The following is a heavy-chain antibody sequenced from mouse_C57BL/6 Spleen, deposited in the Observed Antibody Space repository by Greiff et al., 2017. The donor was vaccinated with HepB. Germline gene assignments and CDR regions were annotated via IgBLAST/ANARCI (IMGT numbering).Heavy chain of an antibody. D-gene: IGHD2-4*01. CDR3: ARGDYDVPRYFDV. Sequence: QVHVKQSGAELVKPGASVKLSCKASGYTFTSYWMQWVKQRPGQGLEWIGEIDPSDSYTNYNQKFKGKATLTVDTSSSTAYMQLSSLTSEDSAVYYCARGDYDVPRYFDVWGTGTTVTVSS. CDR1: GYTFTSYW. CDR2: IDPSDSYT. J-gene: IGHJ1*03. V-gene: IGHV1-50*01.